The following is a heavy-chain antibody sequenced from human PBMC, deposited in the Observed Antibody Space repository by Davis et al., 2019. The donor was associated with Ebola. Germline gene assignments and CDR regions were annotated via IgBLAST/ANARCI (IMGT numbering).Heavy chain of an antibody. CDR1: GYTFTGYY. Sequence: SVTVSCKASGYTFTGYYMHWVRQAPRKGLEWMGRFDPEDGERIYAQKFQGRVTMTDDTSTDTAYMNLTSLRSEGTAVYYCAIGGRAGGFDYWGQGTLVAVSS. CDR3: AIGGRAGGFDY. J-gene: IGHJ4*02. CDR2: FDPEDGER. V-gene: IGHV1-24*01.